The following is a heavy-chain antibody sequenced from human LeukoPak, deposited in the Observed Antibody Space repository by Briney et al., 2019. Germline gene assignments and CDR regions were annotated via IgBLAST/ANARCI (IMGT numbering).Heavy chain of an antibody. D-gene: IGHD3-22*01. Sequence: SETLSLTCTVSGYSISSGYYWGWIRQPPVKGLEWIGSIYHSGSTYYDPSLKSRVTISIDTSKNQFSLKLSSVTAADTAVYYCARPHYYDGSGYYLGVIDYWGQGTLVTVSS. CDR1: GYSISSGYY. V-gene: IGHV4-38-2*02. CDR2: IYHSGST. CDR3: ARPHYYDGSGYYLGVIDY. J-gene: IGHJ4*02.